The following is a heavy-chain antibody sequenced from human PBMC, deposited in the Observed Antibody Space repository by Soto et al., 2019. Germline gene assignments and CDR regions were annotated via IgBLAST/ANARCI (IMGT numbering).Heavy chain of an antibody. CDR2: INQDGGEK. J-gene: IGHJ4*02. Sequence: EVQLVESGGGLVQPGGSLRLSCAASGFTFSNYWMSWVRQAPGKGLQWVANINQDGGEKYYVDSVKGRFTISRDNSKNSLYLQMNTLRAEDTAVYYCASPQQWLAQRGDFDYWGQGTLVTVSS. V-gene: IGHV3-7*05. CDR1: GFTFSNYW. CDR3: ASPQQWLAQRGDFDY. D-gene: IGHD6-19*01.